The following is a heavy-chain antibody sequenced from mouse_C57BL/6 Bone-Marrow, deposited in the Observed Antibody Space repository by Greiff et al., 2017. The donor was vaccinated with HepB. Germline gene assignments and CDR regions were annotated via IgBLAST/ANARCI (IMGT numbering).Heavy chain of an antibody. CDR3: ARKIRPSGFDY. J-gene: IGHJ2*01. V-gene: IGHV1-18*01. D-gene: IGHD5-1-1*01. Sequence: EVQRVESGPELVKPGASVKIPCKASGYTFTDYNMDWVKQSHGKSLEWIGDINPNNGGTIYNQKFKGKATLTVDKSSSTAYMELRSLTSEDTAVYYCARKIRPSGFDYWGQGTTLTVSS. CDR2: INPNNGGT. CDR1: GYTFTDYN.